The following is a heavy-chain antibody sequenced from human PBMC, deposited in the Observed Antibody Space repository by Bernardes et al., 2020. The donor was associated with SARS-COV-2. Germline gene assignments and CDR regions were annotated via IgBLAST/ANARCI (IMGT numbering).Heavy chain of an antibody. J-gene: IGHJ4*02. CDR1: GFTFSSYW. D-gene: IGHD3-10*01. CDR2: LNGDGSSV. V-gene: IGHV3-74*01. CDR3: VRGSGNYYFDY. Sequence: GGSLRLSCAASGFTFSSYWMHWVRQVPGKGLVWVSRLNGDGSSVTYADSVKGRFTISRDNAKNTLYLQMNRLRADDTAIFYCVRGSGNYYFDYWGLGTLVTVSS.